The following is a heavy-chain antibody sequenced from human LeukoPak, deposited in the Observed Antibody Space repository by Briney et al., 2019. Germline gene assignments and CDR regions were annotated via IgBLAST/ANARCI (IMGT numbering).Heavy chain of an antibody. CDR2: IKSKTDGGTT. D-gene: IGHD3-3*01. J-gene: IGHJ4*02. V-gene: IGHV3-15*01. CDR3: TTGAYDFWSGSRGLDY. CDR1: GFTFSNAW. Sequence: GGSLRLSCAASGFTFSNAWMSWVRQAPGKGLEWVGRIKSKTDGGTTDYAAPVKGRFTISRDDSKNTLYLQMNSLKTEDTAMYYCTTGAYDFWSGSRGLDYWGQGTLVTVSS.